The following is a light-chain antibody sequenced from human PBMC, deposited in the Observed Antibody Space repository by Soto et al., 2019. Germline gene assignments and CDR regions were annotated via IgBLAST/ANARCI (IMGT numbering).Light chain of an antibody. CDR3: QQYGSSPPFT. V-gene: IGKV3-20*01. CDR2: GAS. J-gene: IGKJ3*01. CDR1: QSVPSTY. Sequence: EIVLTQSPGTLSLSPGERATLSCRASQSVPSTYLAWYQQRPGQAPRLLIYGASTRAPGIPDRFSGSASGKPFSLPVSGLEPDDFAVEFCQQYGSSPPFTFGPRTKVDIK.